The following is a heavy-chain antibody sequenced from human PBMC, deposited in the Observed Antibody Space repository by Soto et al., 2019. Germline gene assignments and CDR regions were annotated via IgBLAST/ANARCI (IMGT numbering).Heavy chain of an antibody. Sequence: SETLSLTCTVSGGSISSGDYYWSWIRQPPGKGLEWIGYIYYSGSTYYNPSLKSRVTISVDTSKNQFSLKLSSVTAADTAVYYCARVPGYSSGRSRHLFDYWGQGTLVTVSS. D-gene: IGHD6-19*01. J-gene: IGHJ4*02. V-gene: IGHV4-30-4*01. CDR3: ARVPGYSSGRSRHLFDY. CDR2: IYYSGST. CDR1: GGSISSGDYY.